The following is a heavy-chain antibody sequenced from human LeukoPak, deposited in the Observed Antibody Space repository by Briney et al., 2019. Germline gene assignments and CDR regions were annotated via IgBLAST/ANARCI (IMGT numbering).Heavy chain of an antibody. CDR2: MNPNSGNT. D-gene: IGHD5-12*01. J-gene: IGHJ4*02. Sequence: ASVKVSCKASGYTFTSYDINWVRQATGQGLGWMGWMNPNSGNTGYAQKFQGRVTMTRNTSISTAYMELSSLRSEDTAVYYCARGRALRYSGYDLAYWGQGTLVTVSS. V-gene: IGHV1-8*01. CDR3: ARGRALRYSGYDLAY. CDR1: GYTFTSYD.